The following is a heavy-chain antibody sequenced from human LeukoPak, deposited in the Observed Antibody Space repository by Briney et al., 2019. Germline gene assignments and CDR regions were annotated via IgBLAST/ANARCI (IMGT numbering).Heavy chain of an antibody. Sequence: GGSLRLSCAASGFTFSSYSMNWVRQAPGKGLEWVSYISSSSSTIYYADSVKGRFTISRDNAKNSLYLQMNSLRAEDTAVYYCARAPPRADFDYWGQGTLVTVSS. CDR3: ARAPPRADFDY. CDR2: ISSSSSTI. V-gene: IGHV3-48*04. CDR1: GFTFSSYS. D-gene: IGHD6-13*01. J-gene: IGHJ4*02.